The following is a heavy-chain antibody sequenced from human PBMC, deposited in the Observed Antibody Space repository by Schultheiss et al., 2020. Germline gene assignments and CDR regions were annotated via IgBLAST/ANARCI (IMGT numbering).Heavy chain of an antibody. CDR2: INSDGSST. V-gene: IGHV3-74*01. D-gene: IGHD6-13*01. J-gene: IGHJ4*02. CDR3: ARAPSSSWHNFDY. Sequence: GGSLRLSCAASGFTFDDYAMHWVRQAPGKGLVWVSRINSDGSSTSYADSVKGRFTISRDNSKNTLDLQMNSLRAEDTAVYYCARAPSSSWHNFDYWGQGTLVTVSA. CDR1: GFTFDDYA.